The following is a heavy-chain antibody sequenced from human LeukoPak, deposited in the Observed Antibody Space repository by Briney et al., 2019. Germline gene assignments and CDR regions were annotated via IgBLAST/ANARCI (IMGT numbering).Heavy chain of an antibody. V-gene: IGHV1-24*01. Sequence: GASVKVSCKVSGYTLTELSMHWVRQAPGKGLEWMGGFDPEDGETIYAQKFQGRVTMTEDTSTDTAYMELSSLRSEDTAVYYCATVGGPMVRGVLGSDYWGQGTLVTVSS. CDR2: FDPEDGET. CDR1: GYTLTELS. CDR3: ATVGGPMVRGVLGSDY. D-gene: IGHD3-10*01. J-gene: IGHJ4*02.